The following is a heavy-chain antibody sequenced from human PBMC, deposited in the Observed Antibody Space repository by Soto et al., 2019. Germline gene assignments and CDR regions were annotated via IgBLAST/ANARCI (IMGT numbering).Heavy chain of an antibody. V-gene: IGHV3-30*18. CDR3: AKEGRYVIAAAGYYYGMDV. D-gene: IGHD6-13*01. J-gene: IGHJ6*02. CDR1: GFTFSSYG. CDR2: ISYDGSKK. Sequence: GGSLRLSCAGSGFTFSSYGMHWVRQAPGKGLEWVAVISYDGSKKYYADSVKGRFTISRDNSKNTLYLQMNSLRPEDTAVYYCAKEGRYVIAAAGYYYGMDVWGQGTTVTGSS.